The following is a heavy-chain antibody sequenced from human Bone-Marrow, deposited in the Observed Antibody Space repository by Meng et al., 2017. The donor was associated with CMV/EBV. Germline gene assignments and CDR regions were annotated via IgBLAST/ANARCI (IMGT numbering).Heavy chain of an antibody. D-gene: IGHD2-15*01. CDR1: GFTFSSYW. CDR3: ARILCSGGSCYLGYYYYGMDV. CDR2: IKQDGSEK. J-gene: IGHJ6*02. V-gene: IGHV3-7*01. Sequence: GESLKISCAASGFTFSSYWMSWVRQAPGKGLEWVANIKQDGSEKYYVDSVKGRFTISRDNAKNSLYLQMNSLRAEDTAVYYCARILCSGGSCYLGYYYYGMDVWAQGTTVTFSS.